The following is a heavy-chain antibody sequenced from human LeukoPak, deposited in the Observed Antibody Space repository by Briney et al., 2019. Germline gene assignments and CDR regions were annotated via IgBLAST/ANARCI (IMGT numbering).Heavy chain of an antibody. CDR3: ARETAMAKNWFDP. D-gene: IGHD5-18*01. J-gene: IGHJ5*02. V-gene: IGHV4-38-2*02. Sequence: SETLSLTCTVSGYSISSGYYWGWIRQPPGKGLEWIGSIYHSGSTYHNPSLKSRVTISVDTSKNQFSLKLSSVTAADTAVCYCARETAMAKNWFDPWGQGTLVTVSS. CDR2: IYHSGST. CDR1: GYSISSGYY.